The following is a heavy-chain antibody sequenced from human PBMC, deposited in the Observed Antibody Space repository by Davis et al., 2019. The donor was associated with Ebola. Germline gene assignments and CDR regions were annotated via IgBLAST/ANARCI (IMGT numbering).Heavy chain of an antibody. V-gene: IGHV3-48*02. D-gene: IGHD1-26*01. Sequence: PGGSLRLSCITSGFTFTANSMNWVRQAPGKGLEWISYISSSGGTTYYADFVQGRFTISRDNAKKSLYLQMNSLRDEGTAVYYCVRASSGSYYSVFDNWGQGSLVTVTS. CDR2: ISSSGGTT. CDR1: GFTFTANS. J-gene: IGHJ4*02. CDR3: VRASSGSYYSVFDN.